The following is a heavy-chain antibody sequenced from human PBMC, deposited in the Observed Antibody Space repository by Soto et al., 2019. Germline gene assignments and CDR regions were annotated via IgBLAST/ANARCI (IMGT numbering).Heavy chain of an antibody. CDR3: ARRGDSSGWYYFDY. CDR1: GGSISSSSYY. V-gene: IGHV4-39*01. CDR2: IYYSGST. D-gene: IGHD6-19*01. J-gene: IGHJ4*02. Sequence: QLQLQESGPGLVKPSETLSLTCTVSGGSISSSSYYWGWIRQPPGKGLEWIGSIYYSGSTYYNPSLKSRVTISVDTSKNQFSLKLSSVTAADTAVYYCARRGDSSGWYYFDYWGQGTLVTVSS.